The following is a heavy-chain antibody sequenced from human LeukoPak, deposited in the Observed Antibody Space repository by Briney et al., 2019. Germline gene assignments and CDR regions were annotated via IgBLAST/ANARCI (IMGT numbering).Heavy chain of an antibody. V-gene: IGHV3-7*01. CDR3: ARDDCGGISCYHNGFAP. D-gene: IGHD2-2*01. CDR2: IKQDGSEK. CDR1: GFTFSSYW. Sequence: GGSLRLSCAASGFTFSSYWMSWVRQAPGKGLEWVANIKQDGSEKYYVDSVKGRFTISRDNAKNSLYLQMNSLRAEDTAVYYCARDDCGGISCYHNGFAPWGQGTLVPVSS. J-gene: IGHJ5*02.